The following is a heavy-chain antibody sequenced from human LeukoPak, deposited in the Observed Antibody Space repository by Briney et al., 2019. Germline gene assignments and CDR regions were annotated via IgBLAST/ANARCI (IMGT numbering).Heavy chain of an antibody. J-gene: IGHJ6*03. V-gene: IGHV3-7*01. CDR1: GFTLSSYW. CDR3: ARDRNSYGYLSPYYYYYMDV. Sequence: GGSLRLSCAASGFTLSSYWMSWVRQAPGKGLEWVANIKQDGSEKYYVDSVKGRFTISRDNAKNSLYLQMNSLRAEDTAVYYCARDRNSYGYLSPYYYYYMDVWGKGTTVTVSS. CDR2: IKQDGSEK. D-gene: IGHD5-18*01.